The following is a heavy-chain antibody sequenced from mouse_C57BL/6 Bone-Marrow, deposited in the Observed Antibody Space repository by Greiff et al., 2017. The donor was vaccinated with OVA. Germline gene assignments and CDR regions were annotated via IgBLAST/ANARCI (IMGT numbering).Heavy chain of an antibody. Sequence: QVQLQQPGAELVMPGASVKLSCKASGYTFTSYWMHWVKQRPGQGLEWIGEIDPSDSYTNYNQKFKGKSTLTVDKSSSTAYMQLSSLTSEDSAVYYCARRPSYLALDYWGQGTTLTVSS. J-gene: IGHJ2*01. CDR3: ARRPSYLALDY. V-gene: IGHV1-69*01. CDR1: GYTFTSYW. D-gene: IGHD2-12*01. CDR2: IDPSDSYT.